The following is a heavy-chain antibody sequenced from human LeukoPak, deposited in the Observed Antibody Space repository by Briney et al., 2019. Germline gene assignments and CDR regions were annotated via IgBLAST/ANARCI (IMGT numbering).Heavy chain of an antibody. V-gene: IGHV4-4*09. CDR2: IYTSGST. CDR1: GGSISSYY. Sequence: PSETLSLTCTVSGGSISSYYWSWIRQPPGKGLEWIGYIYTSGSTNYNPSLKSRVTISVDTSKNQFSLKLSSVTAADTAVYYCARHIGIGSTSAINWFDPWAREPWSPSPQ. CDR3: ARHIGIGSTSAINWFDP. J-gene: IGHJ5*02. D-gene: IGHD2-2*01.